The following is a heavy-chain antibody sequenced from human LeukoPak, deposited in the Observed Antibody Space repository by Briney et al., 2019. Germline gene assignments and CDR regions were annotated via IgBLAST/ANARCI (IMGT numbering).Heavy chain of an antibody. Sequence: PSETLSLTCTVSGDSISSSSHYWGWIRQPPGKGPEWIACIYYRGSTYYNSSLKSRVTISVDTSKNQVSLKLTSVTAADTALYYCARGGISMSRGWFDPWGQGTLVTVSS. D-gene: IGHD3-10*02. CDR3: ARGGISMSRGWFDP. V-gene: IGHV4-39*07. CDR1: GDSISSSSHY. CDR2: IYYRGST. J-gene: IGHJ5*02.